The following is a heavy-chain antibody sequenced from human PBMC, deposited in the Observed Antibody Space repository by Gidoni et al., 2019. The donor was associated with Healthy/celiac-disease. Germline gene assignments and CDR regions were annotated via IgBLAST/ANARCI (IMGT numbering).Heavy chain of an antibody. D-gene: IGHD5-18*01. CDR2: IYYSGST. V-gene: IGHV4-59*01. CDR1: GGSISSYY. CDR3: ARVGGKGAMVKRAEYFQH. J-gene: IGHJ1*01. Sequence: QVQLQESGPGLVKPSETLSLTCTVSGGSISSYYWSWIRQPPGKGLEWIGYIYYSGSTNYNPSLKSRVTISVDTSKNQFSLKLSSVTAADTAVYYCARVGGKGAMVKRAEYFQHWGQGTLVTVSS.